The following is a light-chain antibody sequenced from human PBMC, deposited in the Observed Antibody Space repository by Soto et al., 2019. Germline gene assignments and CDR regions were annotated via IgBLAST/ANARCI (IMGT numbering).Light chain of an antibody. CDR1: QSVSKY. J-gene: IGKJ4*01. Sequence: EIVLTRSPATLSLSPGERATLSCRASQSVSKYLAWYQQKPGQAPRLLIYDASNRATDIPARFSGSGSGTDFTLTISSLEAEDFAVYYCQQRSNWRGTFGGGTKVESK. CDR3: QQRSNWRGT. CDR2: DAS. V-gene: IGKV3-11*01.